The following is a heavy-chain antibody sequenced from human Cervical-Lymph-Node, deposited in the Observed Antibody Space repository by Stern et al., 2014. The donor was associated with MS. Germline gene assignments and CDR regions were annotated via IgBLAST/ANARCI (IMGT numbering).Heavy chain of an antibody. J-gene: IGHJ4*02. Sequence: EVQLVESGGGVIQPGGSLRLSCTASGFTVSRDYMTWVRQAPGKGLEWFSRITSVGSTLYTDSVKVRFTISRDDSKNTVYLHMTSLRAEDTAMYYCARDTSSPERSDWWGQGTLVTVSS. D-gene: IGHD1-1*01. V-gene: IGHV3-53*01. CDR3: ARDTSSPERSDW. CDR1: GFTVSRDY. CDR2: ITSVGST.